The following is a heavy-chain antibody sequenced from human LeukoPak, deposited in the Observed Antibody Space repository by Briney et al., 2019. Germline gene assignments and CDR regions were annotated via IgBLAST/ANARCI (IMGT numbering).Heavy chain of an antibody. Sequence: GASVKVSCKASGYTFTSYGISWVRQAPGQGLEWMGWISAYNGNTNYAQKLQGRVTMTTDTSTSTAYMELRSLRSDDTAVYYCARDRLRYSSGWPPDYWGQGTLVTVSS. CDR3: ARDRLRYSSGWPPDY. CDR2: ISAYNGNT. CDR1: GYTFTSYG. V-gene: IGHV1-18*01. J-gene: IGHJ4*02. D-gene: IGHD6-19*01.